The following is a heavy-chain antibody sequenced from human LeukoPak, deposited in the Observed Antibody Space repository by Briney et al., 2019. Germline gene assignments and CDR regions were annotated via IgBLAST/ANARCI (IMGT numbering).Heavy chain of an antibody. V-gene: IGHV4-59*08. CDR2: IYYSGTT. Sequence: SETLSLTCTVSGGSISDYYWNWIRQPPGKGLEWIGYIYYSGTTNYNPSLKSRVTISFDTSKIQFSLKLSSVTAADTAVYYCGRNLGSGSDHWGQGTLVTVSS. D-gene: IGHD3-10*01. J-gene: IGHJ4*02. CDR3: GRNLGSGSDH. CDR1: GGSISDYY.